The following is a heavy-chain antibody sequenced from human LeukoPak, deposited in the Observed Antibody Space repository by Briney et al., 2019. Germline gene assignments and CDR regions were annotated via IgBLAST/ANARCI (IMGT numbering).Heavy chain of an antibody. J-gene: IGHJ4*02. CDR3: ARAPITMVRGVISGFDY. V-gene: IGHV4-59*01. D-gene: IGHD3-10*01. Sequence: SETLPLTCTVSGGSISSYYWSWIRQPPGKGLGWIGYIYYSGSTNYNPSLKSRVTISVDTSKNQFSLKLSSVTAADTAVYYCARAPITMVRGVISGFDYWGQGTLVTVSS. CDR2: IYYSGST. CDR1: GGSISSYY.